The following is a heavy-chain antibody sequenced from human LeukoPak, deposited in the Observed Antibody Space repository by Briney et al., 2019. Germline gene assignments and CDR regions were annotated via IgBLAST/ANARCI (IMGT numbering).Heavy chain of an antibody. J-gene: IGHJ3*02. Sequence: ASVKVSCKASGYTFTGYYMHWVRQAPGQGLESMGWINPNSGGTNYAQKFRGRVTMTRDTSISTAYMELSRLRSDDTAVYYCARVILGLLDAFDIWGQGTMVTVSS. CDR1: GYTFTGYY. V-gene: IGHV1-2*02. CDR2: INPNSGGT. CDR3: ARVILGLLDAFDI. D-gene: IGHD1-26*01.